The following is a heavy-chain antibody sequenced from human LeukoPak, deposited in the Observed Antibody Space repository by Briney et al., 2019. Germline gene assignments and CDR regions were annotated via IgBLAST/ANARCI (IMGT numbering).Heavy chain of an antibody. CDR2: LKSTSDGVTT. J-gene: IGHJ4*02. V-gene: IGHV3-15*01. D-gene: IGHD4-17*01. CDR1: GFNFKNAW. CDR3: TTGTLTSDY. Sequence: KPVGSLRLSCAASGFNFKNAWMNCVRQAPGKWLESVGPLKSTSDGVTTDNAAPVKGRFTISKDDSKNTLYLQMNSLKTEDTGIYYCTTGTLTSDYWGQGTLVTVSS.